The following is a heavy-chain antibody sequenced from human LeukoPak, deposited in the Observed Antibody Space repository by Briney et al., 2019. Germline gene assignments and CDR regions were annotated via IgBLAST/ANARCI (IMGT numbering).Heavy chain of an antibody. CDR1: GFTFSSYA. CDR3: ARDLYYYDSSGLFDY. Sequence: GRSLRLSCAASGFTFSSYAMHWVRQAPGKGLEWVAVISYDGSNKYYADSVKGRFTISRDNSKDTLYLQMNSLSAEDTAVYYCARDLYYYDSSGLFDYWGQGTLVTVSS. J-gene: IGHJ4*02. V-gene: IGHV3-30*04. D-gene: IGHD3-22*01. CDR2: ISYDGSNK.